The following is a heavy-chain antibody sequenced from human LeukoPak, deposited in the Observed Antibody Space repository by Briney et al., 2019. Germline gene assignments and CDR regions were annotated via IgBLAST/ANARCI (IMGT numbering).Heavy chain of an antibody. CDR3: ARMDVADYYYYMDV. Sequence: SETLSLTCAVYGGSFSGYYWSWIRQPPGKGLEWIGEINHSGSTNYNPSLKSRVTISVDTSKNQFSLKLSSVTAADTAVYYCARMDVADYYYYMDVWGKGTTVTVSS. D-gene: IGHD6-19*01. CDR2: INHSGST. V-gene: IGHV4-34*01. CDR1: GGSFSGYY. J-gene: IGHJ6*03.